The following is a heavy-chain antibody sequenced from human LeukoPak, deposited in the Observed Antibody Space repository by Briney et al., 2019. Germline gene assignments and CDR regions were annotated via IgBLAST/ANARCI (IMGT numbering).Heavy chain of an antibody. V-gene: IGHV3-13*01. D-gene: IGHD6-13*01. Sequence: GGSLRLSCEASGITFSTSDMHWVRQAPGKGVEWVSVIGTAGDTYYADSVKGRFTISRENAKNSLNLQMNSLRAGDTAVYYCARGSVRVGMDVWGQGTTVTVSS. J-gene: IGHJ6*02. CDR2: IGTAGDT. CDR3: ARGSVRVGMDV. CDR1: GITFSTSD.